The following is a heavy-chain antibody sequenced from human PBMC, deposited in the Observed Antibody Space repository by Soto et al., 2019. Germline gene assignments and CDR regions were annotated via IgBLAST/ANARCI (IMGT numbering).Heavy chain of an antibody. CDR1: GGSIIRYY. CDR2: IYYSGST. V-gene: IGHV4-59*01. J-gene: IGHJ5*02. Sequence: SETLSLTCTVSGGSIIRYYWSWIRQPPGKGLEWIGYIYYSGSTNYNPSLKSRVTISVDTSKNQFSLKLSSVTAADTAVYYCASQRGYCSSTSCHNWFDPWGQGTLVTVSS. CDR3: ASQRGYCSSTSCHNWFDP. D-gene: IGHD2-2*01.